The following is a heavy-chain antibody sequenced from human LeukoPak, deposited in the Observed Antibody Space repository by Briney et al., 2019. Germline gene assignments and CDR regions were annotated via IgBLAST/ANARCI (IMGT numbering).Heavy chain of an antibody. Sequence: SETLSLTCTVSGGSISSSSYYWGRIRQPPGKGLEWIGSIYYSGSTYYNPSLKSRVTISVDTSKNQFSLKLSSVTAADTAVYYCARQWRFLEWPYDAFDIWGQGTMVTVSS. CDR1: GGSISSSSYY. J-gene: IGHJ3*02. CDR2: IYYSGST. CDR3: ARQWRFLEWPYDAFDI. V-gene: IGHV4-39*01. D-gene: IGHD3-3*01.